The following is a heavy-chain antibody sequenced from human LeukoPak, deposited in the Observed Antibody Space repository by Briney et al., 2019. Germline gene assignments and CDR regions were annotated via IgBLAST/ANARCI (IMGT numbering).Heavy chain of an antibody. V-gene: IGHV4-30-2*01. CDR2: IYHSGST. CDR3: ATSNYDILTGYYSEAFDI. J-gene: IGHJ3*02. D-gene: IGHD3-9*01. Sequence: SQTLSLTCAVSGGSISSGGYSWSWIRQPPGKGLEWIGYIYHSGSTYYNPSLKSRVTISVDRSKHQFSLKLSSVTAADTAVYYCATSNYDILTGYYSEAFDIWGQGTMVTVSS. CDR1: GGSISSGGYS.